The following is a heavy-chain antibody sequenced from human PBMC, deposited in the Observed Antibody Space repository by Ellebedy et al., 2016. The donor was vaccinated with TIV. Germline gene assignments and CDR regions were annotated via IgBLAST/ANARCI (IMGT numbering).Heavy chain of an antibody. D-gene: IGHD5-12*01. V-gene: IGHV3-21*04. J-gene: IGHJ4*02. CDR3: ARVIQAGYSGYHFDN. CDR1: GFTFSSNS. Sequence: PGGSLRLSCAASGFTFSSNSMNWVRQAPGKGLEWVSTISATSSVIYYANSVKGRFTISRDNAKDSLYLQMNSLRAEDTAVYYCARVIQAGYSGYHFDNWGQGILVTVSS. CDR2: ISATSSVI.